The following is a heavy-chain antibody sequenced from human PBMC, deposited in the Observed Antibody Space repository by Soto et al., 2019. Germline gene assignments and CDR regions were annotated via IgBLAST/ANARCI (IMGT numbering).Heavy chain of an antibody. Sequence: GGSLRLSCAASGFTFSSYAMHWVRQAPGKGLEWVAVISYDGSNKYYADSVKGRFTISRDNSKNTLYLQMNSLRAEDTAVYYCAREEDRGTANQYYYYYGMDVWGQGTTVTVSS. V-gene: IGHV3-30-3*01. CDR3: AREEDRGTANQYYYYYGMDV. J-gene: IGHJ6*02. CDR2: ISYDGSNK. CDR1: GFTFSSYA.